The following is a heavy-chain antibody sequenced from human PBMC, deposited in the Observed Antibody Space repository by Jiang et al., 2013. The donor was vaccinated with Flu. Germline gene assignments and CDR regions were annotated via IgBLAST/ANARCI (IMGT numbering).Heavy chain of an antibody. Sequence: LVKPSQTLSLICTVSGGSVTSDGYYWTWIRQHPETGLEWIGAISYSETPRYNPSLSSRLTISLDTSKNQFSLKLSSVTAADTAVYYCARDLRTGSITMLRGAKYYYYGMDVWGQGTTVTVSS. CDR1: GGSVTSDGYY. CDR2: ISYSETP. V-gene: IGHV4-31*03. J-gene: IGHJ6*02. D-gene: IGHD3-10*01. CDR3: ARDLRTGSITMLRGAKYYYYGMDV.